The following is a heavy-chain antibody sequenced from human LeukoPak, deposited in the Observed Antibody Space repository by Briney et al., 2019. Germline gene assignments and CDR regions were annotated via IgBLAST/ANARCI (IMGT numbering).Heavy chain of an antibody. CDR3: ARAKLGPFDY. CDR2: IYYSGST. V-gene: IGHV4-31*03. D-gene: IGHD7-27*01. Sequence: SETLSLTCTVSGGSISSGGYYWSWIRQHPGKGLEWIGYIYYSGSTYYNPSLKSRVTISVDTSKNQFSLKLSSVTAADTAVYYCARAKLGPFDYWGRGTLVTVSS. CDR1: GGSISSGGYY. J-gene: IGHJ4*02.